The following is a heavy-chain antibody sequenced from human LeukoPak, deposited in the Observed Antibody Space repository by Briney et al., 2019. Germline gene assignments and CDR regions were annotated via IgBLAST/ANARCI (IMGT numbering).Heavy chain of an antibody. J-gene: IGHJ4*02. V-gene: IGHV3-11*06. D-gene: IGHD3-10*01. CDR2: ISSSSSYT. CDR1: GFTFSDYY. CDR3: ARLSTMVRGVINPFDY. Sequence: PGGSLRLSCAASGFTFSDYYMSWIRQAPGKGLEWVSYISSSSSYTNYADSVKGRLTISRDNAKNSLYLQMNSLRAEDTAVYYCARLSTMVRGVINPFDYWGQGTLVTVSS.